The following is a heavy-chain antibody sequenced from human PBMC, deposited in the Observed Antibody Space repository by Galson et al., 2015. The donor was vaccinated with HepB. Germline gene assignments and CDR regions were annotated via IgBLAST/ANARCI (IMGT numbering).Heavy chain of an antibody. CDR3: VRGFAEPCMNGVCVEVDYYGLDV. CDR1: GGTFSSYA. Sequence: SVKVSCKASGGTFSSYAISWVRQAPGQGLEWMGGIIPIFGTANYAQKFQGRVTITADESTSTAYMELSSLRSEDTAVYYCVRGFAEPCMNGVCVEVDYYGLDVWGQGTTVTVSS. CDR2: IIPIFGTA. V-gene: IGHV1-69*13. D-gene: IGHD2-15*01. J-gene: IGHJ6*02.